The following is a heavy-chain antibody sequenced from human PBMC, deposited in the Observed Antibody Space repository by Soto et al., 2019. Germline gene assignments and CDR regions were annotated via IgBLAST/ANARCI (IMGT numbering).Heavy chain of an antibody. CDR1: GFAFSTYP. J-gene: IGHJ4*02. Sequence: QVQLVESGGGVVQPGGSLRLSCAASGFAFSTYPMHWVRQAPGKGLEWMAVISNDGSDKYYADSVKGRFTISRDNSKNTLYLQMNSLRGEDTAVYYCARGDGGSYFCVYWGQGSLVTVSS. V-gene: IGHV3-30-3*01. CDR2: ISNDGSDK. CDR3: ARGDGGSYFCVY. D-gene: IGHD2-15*01.